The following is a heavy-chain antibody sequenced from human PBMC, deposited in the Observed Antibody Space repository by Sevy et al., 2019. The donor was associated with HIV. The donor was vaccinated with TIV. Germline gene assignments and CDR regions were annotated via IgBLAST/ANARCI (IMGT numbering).Heavy chain of an antibody. Sequence: VPAGGSLRLSCAASGFSLSDHAVSWVRQTPGKGLEWLAVISYNGRNQYYADSVKGRFPISKDDSKNTLYLQLNSLRAEDTAVYYCARFVGYCSGGRCSIIDFWGQGTLVTVSS. V-gene: IGHV3-30*04. CDR3: ARFVGYCSGGRCSIIDF. J-gene: IGHJ4*02. D-gene: IGHD2-15*01. CDR1: GFSLSDHA. CDR2: ISYNGRNQ.